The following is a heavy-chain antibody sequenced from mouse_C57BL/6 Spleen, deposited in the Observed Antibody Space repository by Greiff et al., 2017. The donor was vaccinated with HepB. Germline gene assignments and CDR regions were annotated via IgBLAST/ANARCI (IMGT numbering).Heavy chain of an antibody. D-gene: IGHD4-1*01. CDR2: ISSGSSTI. CDR3: ARPLLGHWYFDV. J-gene: IGHJ1*03. CDR1: GFTFSDYG. V-gene: IGHV5-17*01. Sequence: EVHLVESGGGLVKPGGSLKLSCAASGFTFSDYGMHWVRQAPEKGLEWVAYISSGSSTIYYADTVKGRFTISRDNAKNTLFLQMTSLRSEDTAMYYCARPLLGHWYFDVWGTGTTVTVSS.